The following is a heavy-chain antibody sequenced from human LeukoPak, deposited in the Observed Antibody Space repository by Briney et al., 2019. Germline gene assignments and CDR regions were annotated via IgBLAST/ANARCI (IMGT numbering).Heavy chain of an antibody. Sequence: GGSLRLSCAASGFTFSSYEMNWVRQAPGKGLEWVSCISSSGSTIYYADSVKGRFTISRDNTKNALYLQMNSLRAEDTAVYYCARDPSTRANWFDSWGQGTLVTVSS. D-gene: IGHD2-2*01. CDR1: GFTFSSYE. J-gene: IGHJ5*01. CDR2: ISSSGSTI. V-gene: IGHV3-48*03. CDR3: ARDPSTRANWFDS.